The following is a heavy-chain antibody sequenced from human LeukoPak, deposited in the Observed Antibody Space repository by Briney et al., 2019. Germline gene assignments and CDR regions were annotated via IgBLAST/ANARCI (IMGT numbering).Heavy chain of an antibody. V-gene: IGHV4-34*01. Sequence: SETLSLACAVHGGSFSDSDWSWIRQPPGKGLEWIGEINQSGSTSSNASLKSRVTISLDKSKNQLSLNLRSVTAADTALYYCARVSFDTRGHDAFDLWGQGTLVTVSP. CDR3: ARVSFDTRGHDAFDL. CDR2: INQSGST. D-gene: IGHD3-16*02. J-gene: IGHJ3*01. CDR1: GGSFSDSD.